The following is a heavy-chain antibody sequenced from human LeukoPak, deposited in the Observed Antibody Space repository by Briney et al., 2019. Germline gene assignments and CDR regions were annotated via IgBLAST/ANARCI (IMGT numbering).Heavy chain of an antibody. J-gene: IGHJ4*02. Sequence: LEWIGTIYYSGSTYYNPSLKSRVTISVDTSKNHFSLKLSSVTAADTAVYYCARFSELDYWGQGTLVTVSS. V-gene: IGHV4-39*02. CDR3: ARFSELDY. CDR2: IYYSGST.